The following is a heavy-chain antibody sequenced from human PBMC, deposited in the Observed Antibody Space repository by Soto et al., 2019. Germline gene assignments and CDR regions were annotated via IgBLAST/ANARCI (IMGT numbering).Heavy chain of an antibody. D-gene: IGHD5-12*01. V-gene: IGHV4-34*01. CDR2: INHSGST. CDR1: GGSFSGYY. J-gene: IGHJ4*02. Sequence: SETLSLTCAVYGGSFSGYYWSWIRQPPGKGLEWIGEINHSGSTNYNPSLKSRVTISVDTSKNQFSLKLSSVTAADTAVYYCVRTGGYELDYWGQGTLVTVSS. CDR3: VRTGGYELDY.